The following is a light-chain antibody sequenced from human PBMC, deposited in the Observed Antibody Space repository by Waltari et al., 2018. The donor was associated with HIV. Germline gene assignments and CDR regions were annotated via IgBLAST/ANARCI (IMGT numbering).Light chain of an antibody. CDR3: QQYSITQYS. J-gene: IGKJ2*03. Sequence: DIVMTQSPDSLAVYLGGRATINCKSSKSLLYPSNNKDSLAWYQQKPGQPPKLLIYWASTRDSGVPDRFSGSGSGTDFTLTISSLQPEDVAVYYCQQYSITQYSFGQGTKLEIK. CDR1: KSLLYPSNNKDS. V-gene: IGKV4-1*01. CDR2: WAS.